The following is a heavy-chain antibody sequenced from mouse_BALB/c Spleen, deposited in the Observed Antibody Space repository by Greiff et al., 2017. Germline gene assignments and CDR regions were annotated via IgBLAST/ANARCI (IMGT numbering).Heavy chain of an antibody. Sequence: EVKLVESGPGLVKPSRSLSLTCSVTGYSITSGYYWNWIRQFPGNKLEWMGYISYDGSNNYNPSLKNRISITRDTSKNQFFLKLNSVTTEDTATYYCARGEVRYAMDYWGQGTSVTVSS. CDR2: ISYDGSN. CDR3: ARGEVRYAMDY. D-gene: IGHD2-14*01. J-gene: IGHJ4*01. CDR1: GYSITSGYY. V-gene: IGHV3-6*02.